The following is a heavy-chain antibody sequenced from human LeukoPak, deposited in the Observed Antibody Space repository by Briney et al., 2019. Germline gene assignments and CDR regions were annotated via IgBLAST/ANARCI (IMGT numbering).Heavy chain of an antibody. CDR2: IRSDGSHQ. D-gene: IGHD4-17*01. V-gene: IGHV3-30*02. J-gene: IGHJ4*02. Sequence: PGGSLRLSCGASGFIFNTYDMHWVRQAPGKGLEWVSFIRSDGSHQFYVDSVKGRFTISRDNAKNTVFLQMNSLRVEDTALYYCAKDSTDGDYWYYFDYWGQGTLVTVSS. CDR1: GFIFNTYD. CDR3: AKDSTDGDYWYYFDY.